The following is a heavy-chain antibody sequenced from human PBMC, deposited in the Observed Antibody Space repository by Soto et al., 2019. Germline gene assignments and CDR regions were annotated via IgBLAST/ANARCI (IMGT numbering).Heavy chain of an antibody. V-gene: IGHV3-23*01. CDR1: GFTFSSYA. J-gene: IGHJ4*02. CDR2: ISGGGGDT. Sequence: GGSLRLSCAASGFTFSSYAMNWVRQAPGKGLEWVSAISGGGGDTYYADSMKGRFTISRDNSKNTLYLQMNSLRAEDTAVYYCAKQKAWYFDYWGQGTLVTVSS. CDR3: AKQKAWYFDY.